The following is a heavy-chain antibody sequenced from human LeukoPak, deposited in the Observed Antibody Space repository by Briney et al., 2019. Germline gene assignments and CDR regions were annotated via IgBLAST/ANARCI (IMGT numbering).Heavy chain of an antibody. CDR1: GFTFDDYS. V-gene: IGHV3-43*01. D-gene: IGHD6-6*01. Sequence: GGSLRLSCAASGFTFDDYSMHCVRQAPGKGLEWVSLISWDGGSSYYADSVRGRFTISRDNSKDSLYLQMNSLRTEDTAVYYCAKDHSSSSGLANWGQGTLVTVSS. CDR3: AKDHSSSSGLAN. CDR2: ISWDGGSS. J-gene: IGHJ4*02.